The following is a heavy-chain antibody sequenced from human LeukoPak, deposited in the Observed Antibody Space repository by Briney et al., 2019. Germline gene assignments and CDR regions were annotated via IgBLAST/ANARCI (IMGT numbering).Heavy chain of an antibody. CDR1: GFTFSSYW. V-gene: IGHV3-74*01. CDR2: INTDGSST. CDR3: ARDTTIFGAAGGDAFDI. Sequence: GGSLRLSCAASGFTFSSYWMHWVRQAPGKGLVWVSRINTDGSSTSYADSVKGRFTISRDNAKNTLYLQMNSLRAEDTAVYYCARDTTIFGAAGGDAFDIWGQGTMVTVSS. J-gene: IGHJ3*02. D-gene: IGHD3-3*01.